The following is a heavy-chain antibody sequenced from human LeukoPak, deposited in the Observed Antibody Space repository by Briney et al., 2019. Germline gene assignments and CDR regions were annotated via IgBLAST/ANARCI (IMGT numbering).Heavy chain of an antibody. V-gene: IGHV4-38-2*01. J-gene: IGHJ3*02. CDR3: ARGLGDDDAFDI. CDR1: GYSISSGYY. Sequence: SETLSLTCAVSGYSISSGYYWGWIRQPPGKGLEWIGSIYHSGSTYYNPSLKSRVTISVATSKNQFSLKLSSVTAADTAVYYCARGLGDDDAFDIWGQGTMVTVSS. D-gene: IGHD3-10*01. CDR2: IYHSGST.